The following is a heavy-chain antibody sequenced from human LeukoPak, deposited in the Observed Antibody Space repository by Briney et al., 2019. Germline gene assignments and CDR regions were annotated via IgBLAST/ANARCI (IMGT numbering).Heavy chain of an antibody. J-gene: IGHJ4*02. CDR2: INPNSGGT. D-gene: IGHD6-13*01. CDR3: ARGGIAAAGNYGYVLHFDY. V-gene: IGHV1-2*02. Sequence: ASVKVSGKASGYTFTGYYMHWVRQAPGQGLEWMGWINPNSGGTNYAQKFQGRVTMTRDTSISTAYMELSRLRSDDTAVYYCARGGIAAAGNYGYVLHFDYWGQGTLVTVSS. CDR1: GYTFTGYY.